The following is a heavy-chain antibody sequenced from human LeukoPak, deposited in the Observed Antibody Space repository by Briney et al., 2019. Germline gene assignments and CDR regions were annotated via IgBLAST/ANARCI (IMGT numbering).Heavy chain of an antibody. V-gene: IGHV1-18*01. CDR3: ARGPSSVATRQDY. D-gene: IGHD6-6*01. CDR2: ISADNGNT. CDR1: GYTFTNYG. J-gene: IGHJ4*02. Sequence: ASVKVSCKASGYTFTNYGINWVRQAPGQGLEWMGWISADNGNTNYAQKVQGRVTMTTDTSTSTAYVELRSLRSDDTAVYYCARGPSSVATRQDYWGQGALVTVYS.